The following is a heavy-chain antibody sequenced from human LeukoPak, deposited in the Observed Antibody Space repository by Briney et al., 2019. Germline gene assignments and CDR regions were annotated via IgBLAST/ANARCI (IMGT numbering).Heavy chain of an antibody. D-gene: IGHD1-26*01. CDR1: GFTFEDYT. CDR2: VNADGGNT. J-gene: IGHJ4*02. V-gene: IGHV3-23*01. Sequence: PGGSLRLSCAASGFTFEDYTMHWVRQTPGKGLEWVSTVNADGGNTYYADSVKGRFTISRDNSKSTLILQMNSLRVEDTALYYCTKRVKYGGTWDHFADWGQGTRVTVSS. CDR3: TKRVKYGGTWDHFAD.